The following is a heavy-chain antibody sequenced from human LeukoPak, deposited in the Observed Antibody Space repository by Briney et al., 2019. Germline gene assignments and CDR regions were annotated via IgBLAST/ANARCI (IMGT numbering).Heavy chain of an antibody. CDR1: GFTFSSYA. D-gene: IGHD5-18*01. J-gene: IGHJ4*02. V-gene: IGHV3-23*01. CDR2: ISGSGGST. CDR3: AKDGLYSYGLAPIDY. Sequence: GGSLRLSCAASGFTFSSYAMSWVRQAPGKGLEWVSAISGSGGSTYYADSVKGRFTISRDNSKSTLYLQVNSLRVEDTAVYYCAKDGLYSYGLAPIDYWGQGTLVTVSS.